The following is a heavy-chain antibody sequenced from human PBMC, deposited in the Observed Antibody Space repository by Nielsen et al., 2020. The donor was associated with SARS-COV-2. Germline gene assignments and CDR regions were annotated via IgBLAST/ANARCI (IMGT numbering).Heavy chain of an antibody. CDR1: GGSISSGGYS. Sequence: LRLSCAVSGGSISSGGYSWSWVRQPPGKGLEWIGYIYHSGRTYYNPSLKSRVTISVDRSKNQFSLKLSSVTAADTAVYYCARGGRITFGGADDAFDIWGQGTRVTVSS. CDR3: ARGGRITFGGADDAFDI. J-gene: IGHJ3*02. V-gene: IGHV4-30-2*01. CDR2: IYHSGRT. D-gene: IGHD3-16*01.